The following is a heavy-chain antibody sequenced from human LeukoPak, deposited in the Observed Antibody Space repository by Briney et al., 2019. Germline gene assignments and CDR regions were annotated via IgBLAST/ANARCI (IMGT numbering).Heavy chain of an antibody. CDR2: TYYTGSA. D-gene: IGHD5-12*01. Sequence: TLSLTCTVSGGSISSGGYYWSWIRQHPGKGLEWIGYTYYTGSAYYNPSLKSRLTILLDTSKSQFSLKLSSVTAADTAAYYCARGSNSGPDAFDIWGQGTMVTVSS. CDR3: ARGSNSGPDAFDI. CDR1: GGSISSGGYY. J-gene: IGHJ3*02. V-gene: IGHV4-31*03.